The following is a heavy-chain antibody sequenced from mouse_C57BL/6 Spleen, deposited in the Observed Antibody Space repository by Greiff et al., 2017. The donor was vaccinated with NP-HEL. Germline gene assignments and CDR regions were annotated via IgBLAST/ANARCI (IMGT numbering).Heavy chain of an antibody. V-gene: IGHV1-54*01. Sequence: VQLQQSGAELVRPGTSVKVSCKASGYAFTNYLIEWVKQRPGQGLEWIGVINPGSGGTNYNEKFKGKATLTADKSSSTAYMQLSSLTSEDSAVYFCARSGYGSSYWYFDVWGTGTTVTVSS. D-gene: IGHD1-1*01. CDR2: INPGSGGT. J-gene: IGHJ1*03. CDR1: GYAFTNYL. CDR3: ARSGYGSSYWYFDV.